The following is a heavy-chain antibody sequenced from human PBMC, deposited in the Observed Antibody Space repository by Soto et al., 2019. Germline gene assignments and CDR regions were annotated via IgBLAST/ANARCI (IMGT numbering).Heavy chain of an antibody. CDR3: ARRRRVDYHPFDS. J-gene: IGHJ4*02. V-gene: IGHV2-5*01. CDR2: IYWNDDK. Sequence: QITLKESGPTLVKPTQTVTLTCTFSGFSLSTGGVGVGWIRQPPGKALEWLALIYWNDDKHYSPSLKTKLNITKDTSKNQVVLTTTNVDAVDTPTYYCARRRRVDYHPFDSGGQGTLVNVS. CDR1: GFSLSTGGVG. D-gene: IGHD4-17*01.